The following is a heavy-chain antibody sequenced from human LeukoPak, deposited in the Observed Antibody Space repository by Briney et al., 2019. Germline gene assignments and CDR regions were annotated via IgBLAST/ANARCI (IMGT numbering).Heavy chain of an antibody. V-gene: IGHV4-31*03. CDR2: IYYSGST. Sequence: SETLSLTCTVSGGSISRGGYYWSWIRQHPGKGLEWIGYIYYSGSTYYNPSLKSRVTISVDTSKNQFSLKLISVTAADTAVYYCARLRWLAFDYWGQGTLVTVSS. CDR1: GGSISRGGYY. J-gene: IGHJ4*02. CDR3: ARLRWLAFDY. D-gene: IGHD6-19*01.